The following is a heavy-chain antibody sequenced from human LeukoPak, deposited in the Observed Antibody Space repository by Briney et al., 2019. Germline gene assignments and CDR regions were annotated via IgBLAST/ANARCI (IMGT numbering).Heavy chain of an antibody. CDR1: GFTFSSYS. J-gene: IGHJ3*02. CDR3: ARLSSCDAFDI. D-gene: IGHD2-2*01. Sequence: PGGSLRLSCAASGFTFSSYSMNWVRQAPGKGLEGGSRISSSRSYIYYADSVKGRFTISRDNDKNSLYLQMNSLRAEDTAVYYCARLSSCDAFDIWGQGTMVTVSS. CDR2: ISSSRSYI. V-gene: IGHV3-21*01.